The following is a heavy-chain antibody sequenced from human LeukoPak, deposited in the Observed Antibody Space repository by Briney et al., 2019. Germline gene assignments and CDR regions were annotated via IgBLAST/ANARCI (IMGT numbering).Heavy chain of an antibody. D-gene: IGHD3-3*01. CDR1: GYTFTSYD. J-gene: IGHJ4*02. V-gene: IGHV1-8*01. Sequence: GASVKVSFKASGYTFTSYDINWVRQATGQGLERMGWMNPNSGNTGYAQKFQGRVTMTRNTSISTAYMELSSLRSEDTAVYYCARGGDLRFLEWLNYWGQGTLVTVSS. CDR2: MNPNSGNT. CDR3: ARGGDLRFLEWLNY.